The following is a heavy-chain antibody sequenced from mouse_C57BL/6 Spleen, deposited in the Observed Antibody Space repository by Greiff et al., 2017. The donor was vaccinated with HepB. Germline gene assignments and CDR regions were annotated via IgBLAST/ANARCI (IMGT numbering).Heavy chain of an antibody. CDR2: INPNNGGT. D-gene: IGHD1-1*01. V-gene: IGHV1-22*01. CDR1: GYTFTDYN. CDR3: ASPTVGAPFDY. J-gene: IGHJ2*01. Sequence: EVQLQQSGPELVKPGASVKMSCKASGYTFTDYNMHWVKQSHGKSLEWIGYINPNNGGTSYNQKFKGKATLTVNKSSSTAYMELRSLTSEDSAVYYCASPTVGAPFDYWGQGTTLTVSS.